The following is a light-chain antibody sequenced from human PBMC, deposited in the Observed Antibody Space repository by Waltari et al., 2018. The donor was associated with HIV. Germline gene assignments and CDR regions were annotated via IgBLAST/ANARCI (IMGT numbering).Light chain of an antibody. V-gene: IGLV2-8*01. J-gene: IGLJ2*01. Sequence: QSALTQPPSASGSPGQSVTIPCTGTSSDLGGYTYVSRYQQYPGKAPKLMIYEVSKRPSGVPDRFSGSKSANTASLTVSGLQAEDEADYYCSSYGGSANLLFGGGTKLTVL. CDR3: SSYGGSANLL. CDR1: SSDLGGYTY. CDR2: EVS.